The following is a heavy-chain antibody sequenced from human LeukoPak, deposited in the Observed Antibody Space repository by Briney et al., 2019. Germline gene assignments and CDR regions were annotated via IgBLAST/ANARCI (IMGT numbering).Heavy chain of an antibody. J-gene: IGHJ4*02. CDR1: GGSISSGSYY. CDR3: ASLSYSSSWFFDY. Sequence: TLSLTCTVSGGSISSGSYYWSWIRQPAGKGLEWIGRIYTSGSTNYNPSLKSRVTISVDTSKNQFSLKLSSVTAADTAVYYYASLSYSSSWFFDYWGQGTLVTVSS. D-gene: IGHD6-13*01. V-gene: IGHV4-61*02. CDR2: IYTSGST.